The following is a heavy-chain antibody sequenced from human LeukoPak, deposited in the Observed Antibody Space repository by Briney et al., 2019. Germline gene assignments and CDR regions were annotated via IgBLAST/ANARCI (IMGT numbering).Heavy chain of an antibody. CDR1: GFTFSSYG. CDR2: ISYDGSNK. Sequence: GGSLRLSCAASGFTFSSYGMHWVRQAPGKGLEWVAVISYDGSNKYYADSVKGRFTISRDNSKNTLYLQMNSLRAEDTAVYYCAKDMYYYDSSGYYADPHDYWGQGTLVTVSS. J-gene: IGHJ4*02. CDR3: AKDMYYYDSSGYYADPHDY. V-gene: IGHV3-30*18. D-gene: IGHD3-22*01.